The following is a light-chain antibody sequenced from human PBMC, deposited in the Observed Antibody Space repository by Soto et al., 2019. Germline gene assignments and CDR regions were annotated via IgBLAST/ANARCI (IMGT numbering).Light chain of an antibody. CDR2: GPS. J-gene: IGKJ1*01. V-gene: IGKV3-15*01. CDR3: QQYNNWPWT. Sequence: EIVVTQSPGTLSVSPGERATLSCRASQSVRNNLAWYQQKLGQAPRLLIYGPSTRATGIPARFSGSGTGTEFTLTISSLQSEDFAVYYCQQYNNWPWTFGQGTKVEIK. CDR1: QSVRNN.